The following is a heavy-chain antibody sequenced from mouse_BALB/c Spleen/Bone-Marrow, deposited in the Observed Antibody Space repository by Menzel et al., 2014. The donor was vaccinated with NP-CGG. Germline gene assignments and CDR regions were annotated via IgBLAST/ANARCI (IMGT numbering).Heavy chain of an antibody. CDR1: GFDFSRYW. Sequence: EVKLMDSGGGLVQPGGSLKLSCAASGFDFSRYWMSWVRQAPGKGLEWIGEINPDSSTINYTSSLKDKFIISRDNAKNALYLQMSKLRSEDTALYYCARLGYYGTMDYWGQGASITVSS. D-gene: IGHD1-1*01. J-gene: IGHJ4*01. CDR3: ARLGYYGTMDY. CDR2: INPDSSTI. V-gene: IGHV4-1*02.